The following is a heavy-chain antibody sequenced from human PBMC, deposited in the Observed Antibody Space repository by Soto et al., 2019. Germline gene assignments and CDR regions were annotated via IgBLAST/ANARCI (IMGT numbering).Heavy chain of an antibody. D-gene: IGHD6-19*01. CDR3: ARSGYSSGWYPTFFDY. V-gene: IGHV3-48*03. J-gene: IGHJ4*02. CDR2: ISSSGSTI. Sequence: LRLSCVASGFTFSTFGMNWVRQAPGKGLEWVSYISSSGSTIYYADSVKGRFTISRDNAKNSLYLQMNSLRAEDTAVYYCARSGYSSGWYPTFFDYWGQGTLVTVSS. CDR1: GFTFSTFG.